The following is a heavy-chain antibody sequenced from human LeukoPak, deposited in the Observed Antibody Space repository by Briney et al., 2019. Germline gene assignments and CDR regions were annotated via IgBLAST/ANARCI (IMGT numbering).Heavy chain of an antibody. V-gene: IGHV3-74*01. J-gene: IGHJ4*02. CDR1: GFTFSSHN. CDR2: INSDGSST. CDR3: ARLGPNYYDSSGYYRDY. Sequence: GGSLRLSCAASGFTFSSHNMYWVRQAPGKGLVWVSRINSDGSSTSYADSVKGRFTISRDNAKNTLYLQMNSLRAEDTAVYYCARLGPNYYDSSGYYRDYWGQGTLVTVSS. D-gene: IGHD3-22*01.